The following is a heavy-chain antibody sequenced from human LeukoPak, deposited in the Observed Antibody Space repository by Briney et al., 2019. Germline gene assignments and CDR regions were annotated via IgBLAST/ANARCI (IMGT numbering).Heavy chain of an antibody. CDR1: GFTFNIYG. CDR3: ARGGYCSRTTCSNYNGMDV. J-gene: IGHJ6*02. V-gene: IGHV3-33*01. Sequence: PGRSLRLSCAASGFTFNIYGMDWVRQAPGKGLEWVAAIWYDGSTKYYADAVKGRLTISRDNSKNTLFLQMNSLRAEDTAVYYCARGGYCSRTTCSNYNGMDVWGQGTTVTVSS. CDR2: IWYDGSTK. D-gene: IGHD2-2*01.